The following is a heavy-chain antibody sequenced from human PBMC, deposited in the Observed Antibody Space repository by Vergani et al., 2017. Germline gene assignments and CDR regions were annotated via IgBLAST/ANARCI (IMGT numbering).Heavy chain of an antibody. J-gene: IGHJ3*02. CDR2: IVVGIGNP. V-gene: IGHV1-58*01. CDR1: GFTFTSSA. CDR3: AADTAAANAFDI. Sequence: QMQLVQSGPEVKKPGTSVKVSCKASGFTFTSSAVQWVRQARGQRLEWIGWIVVGIGNPNYAQKFQERVTITRDMSTSTAYMELSSLRSEDTAVYYCAADTAAANAFDIWGQGTMVTVSS. D-gene: IGHD2-2*01.